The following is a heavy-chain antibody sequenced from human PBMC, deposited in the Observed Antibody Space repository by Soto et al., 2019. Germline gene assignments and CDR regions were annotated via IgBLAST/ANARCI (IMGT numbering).Heavy chain of an antibody. CDR1: GYTFTSYS. V-gene: IGHV1-46*03. CDR3: GRDGKSYDYHYFGMDV. Sequence: ASVKVSCKASGYTFTSYSIHWVRQAPGQGLEWMGIINPSGGSTSYAQKFQGRVTMTRDTSTSTVYMELSSPRSEDTAVYYCGRDGKSYDYHYFGMDVWGQGTTVTVSS. D-gene: IGHD5-18*01. CDR2: INPSGGST. J-gene: IGHJ6*02.